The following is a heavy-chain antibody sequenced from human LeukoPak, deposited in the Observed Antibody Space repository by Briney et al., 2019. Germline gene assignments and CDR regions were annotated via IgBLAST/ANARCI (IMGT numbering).Heavy chain of an antibody. CDR2: INAGNGNT. Sequence: VASVKVSCKASGYTFTSYAMHWVRQAPGQRLEWMGWINAGNGNTKYSQKFQGRVTITRDTSASTAYMELSSLRSEDTAVYYCARVRWFGGLSWFDPWGQGTLVTVSS. D-gene: IGHD3-10*01. V-gene: IGHV1-3*01. J-gene: IGHJ5*02. CDR1: GYTFTSYA. CDR3: ARVRWFGGLSWFDP.